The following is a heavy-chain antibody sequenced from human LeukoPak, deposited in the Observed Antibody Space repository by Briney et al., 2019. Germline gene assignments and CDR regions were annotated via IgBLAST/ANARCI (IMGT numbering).Heavy chain of an antibody. Sequence: GSLRLPCAASGFTFSRYWMHWVRQAPGKGLVWVSRINGDGSTTSYADSVKGGCTISRDNGKNTLYLQINSLRAEDTAVYYCATGNYYDSRGYYTFGHWGQGTLVTVSS. CDR1: GFTFSRYW. CDR2: INGDGSTT. V-gene: IGHV3-74*01. D-gene: IGHD3-22*01. J-gene: IGHJ1*01. CDR3: ATGNYYDSRGYYTFGH.